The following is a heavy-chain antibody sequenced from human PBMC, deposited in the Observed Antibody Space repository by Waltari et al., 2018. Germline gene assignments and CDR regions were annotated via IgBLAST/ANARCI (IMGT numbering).Heavy chain of an antibody. J-gene: IGHJ4*02. CDR3: ARDYYDSSGYYYGY. D-gene: IGHD3-22*01. CDR1: GYSISSGYY. V-gene: IGHV4-38-2*02. CDR2: IYHSGST. Sequence: QVQLQESGPGLVKPSETLSLTCTVSGYSISSGYYWGWIRQPPGKGLEWIGSIYHSGSTYYNPSLKSRVTISVDTSKNQFSLKLSSVTAADTAVYYCARDYYDSSGYYYGYWGQGTLVTVSS.